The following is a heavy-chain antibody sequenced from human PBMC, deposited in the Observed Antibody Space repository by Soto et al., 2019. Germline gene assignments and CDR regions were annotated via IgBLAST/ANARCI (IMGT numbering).Heavy chain of an antibody. CDR3: AKGGVSYYYNGMDV. CDR1: GFTVSSYA. V-gene: IGHV3-23*01. CDR2: ISGSGGST. J-gene: IGHJ6*02. D-gene: IGHD2-21*01. Sequence: GSLRLSCAASGFTVSSYAMSWVRQAPGKGLEWVSGISGSGGSTYYADSAKGRFTISRDNSKNTLYLQMNSLRAEDRAVYYCAKGGVSYYYNGMDVWGQGTTVTVSS.